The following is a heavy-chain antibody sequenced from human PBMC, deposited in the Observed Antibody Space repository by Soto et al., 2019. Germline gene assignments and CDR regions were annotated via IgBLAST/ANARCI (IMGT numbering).Heavy chain of an antibody. CDR1: GYTLTSHD. V-gene: IGHV1-3*05. J-gene: IGHJ6*02. D-gene: IGHD1-1*01. CDR3: ARYTWDAPAYYGMDV. Sequence: QVQLVQSGAEETRPGASVKVSCKASGYTLTSHDMHWVRQAPGQRLEWMGWINAGNDNTQLSQKFQGRVTISRDTSASTVYMELSGLRSEDTAVYYCARYTWDAPAYYGMDVWGQGTTVTVAS. CDR2: INAGNDNT.